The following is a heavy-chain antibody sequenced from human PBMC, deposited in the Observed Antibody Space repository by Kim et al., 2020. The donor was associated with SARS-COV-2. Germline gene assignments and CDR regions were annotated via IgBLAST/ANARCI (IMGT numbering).Heavy chain of an antibody. CDR1: GFTFSSYA. V-gene: IGHV3-30*04. Sequence: GGSLRLSCAASGFTFSSYAMHWVRQAPGKGLEWVAVISYDGSNKYYADSVKGRFTISRDNSKNTLYLQMNSLRAEDTAVYYCARGGSLRPTDYWGQGTLVTVSS. J-gene: IGHJ4*02. CDR2: ISYDGSNK. CDR3: ARGGSLRPTDY. D-gene: IGHD1-26*01.